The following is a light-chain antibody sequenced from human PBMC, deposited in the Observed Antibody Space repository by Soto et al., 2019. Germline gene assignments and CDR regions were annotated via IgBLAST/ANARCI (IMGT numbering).Light chain of an antibody. CDR2: DNN. J-gene: IGLJ1*01. CDR1: SSNIGAGYD. Sequence: QSVLTQSPSVSGAPGQRVTLSCTGSSSNIGAGYDVHWYQQLPGAAPKLLIYDNNNRPSGVPDRFSGSKSGASASLAITGLQAEDEADYSCQSYDTRLSGYVFGTGTKVTVL. CDR3: QSYDTRLSGYV. V-gene: IGLV1-40*01.